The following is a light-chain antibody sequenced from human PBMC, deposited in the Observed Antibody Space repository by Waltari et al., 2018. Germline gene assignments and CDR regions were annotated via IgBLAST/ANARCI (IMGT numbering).Light chain of an antibody. J-gene: IGKJ1*01. V-gene: IGKV2-28*01. CDR3: MQSLQALWT. CDR1: QSLLHRNGYNY. Sequence: IVMTQSPLSLPVTPGGPASISCRSSQSLLHRNGYNYLDWYLQKPGQSPQLLIYLGSNRASGVPDRFSGSGSGTDFTLKISRVEAEDVGVYYCMQSLQALWTFGPGTKVEIK. CDR2: LGS.